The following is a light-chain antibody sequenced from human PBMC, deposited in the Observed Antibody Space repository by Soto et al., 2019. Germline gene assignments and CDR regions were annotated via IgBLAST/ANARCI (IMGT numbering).Light chain of an antibody. V-gene: IGLV2-8*01. Sequence: QSALTQPPSASGSPGQSVTISCTGTSSDVGGYYRVSWFQQHPGKAPKLIIYGVTDRISGVPYRFSGSKSGNTASLTVSGLHAEDEADYFFASYGGRDDMIFGGGTTLTVL. CDR2: GVT. CDR1: SSDVGGYYR. CDR3: ASYGGRDDMI. J-gene: IGLJ2*01.